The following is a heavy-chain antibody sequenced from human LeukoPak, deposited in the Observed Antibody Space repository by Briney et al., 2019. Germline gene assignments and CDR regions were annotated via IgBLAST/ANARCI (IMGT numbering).Heavy chain of an antibody. V-gene: IGHV1-18*01. D-gene: IGHD3-3*01. CDR3: AREIGVRFLEWGRFDP. J-gene: IGHJ5*02. Sequence: SXXVSXKXSGYTFTSYGISWVRQAPGQGLEWMGWISAYNGNTNYAQKLQGRVTMTTDTSTSTAYMELRSLRSDDTAVYYCAREIGVRFLEWGRFDPWGQGTLITVSS. CDR2: ISAYNGNT. CDR1: GYTFTSYG.